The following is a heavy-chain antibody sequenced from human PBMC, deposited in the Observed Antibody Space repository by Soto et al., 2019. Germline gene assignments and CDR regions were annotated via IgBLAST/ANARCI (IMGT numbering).Heavy chain of an antibody. D-gene: IGHD3-9*01. V-gene: IGHV4-34*01. CDR1: GGSFSGYY. Sequence: QVQLQQWGAGLLKPSETLSLTCAVYGGSFSGYYWSWIRQPPGKGLEWIGEINHSGRTNYNPSLKSRVTISVDTYKNQFSLKLSSVTAADTAVYYCARKPVLRYFDWSYGMDVWGQGTTVTVSS. J-gene: IGHJ6*02. CDR2: INHSGRT. CDR3: ARKPVLRYFDWSYGMDV.